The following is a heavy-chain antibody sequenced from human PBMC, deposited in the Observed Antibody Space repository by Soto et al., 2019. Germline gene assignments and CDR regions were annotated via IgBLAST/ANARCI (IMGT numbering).Heavy chain of an antibody. D-gene: IGHD3-22*01. J-gene: IGHJ5*02. V-gene: IGHV3-53*01. CDR3: ARDRSYYNDSSGPPA. Sequence: AETLCLSCAASGFTVVSNYMSWVRQAPGKGLEWVSVIYSEGTPYYADSVKGRFTISRENSNNTLYLHMNNLRAEDTAVYYCARDRSYYNDSSGPPAWGQGTLVTGSS. CDR2: IYSEGTP. CDR1: GFTVVSNY.